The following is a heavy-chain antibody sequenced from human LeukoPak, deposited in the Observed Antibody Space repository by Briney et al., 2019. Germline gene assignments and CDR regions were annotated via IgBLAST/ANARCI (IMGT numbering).Heavy chain of an antibody. V-gene: IGHV3-66*01. CDR1: GFTASSNF. D-gene: IGHD1-26*01. J-gene: IGHJ5*01. CDR2: IFSDGNT. CDR3: ASRISGICYDS. Sequence: GGSLRLSCAASGFTASSNFMSWVRQAPGKGPEWVSVIFSDGNTFYADSVKGRFTISRDSSKNTVYLQMNSLRVDDTAVYYCASRISGICYDSWGQGTLVTVST.